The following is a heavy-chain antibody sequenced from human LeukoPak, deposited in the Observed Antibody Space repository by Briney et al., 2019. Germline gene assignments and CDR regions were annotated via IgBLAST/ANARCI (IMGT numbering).Heavy chain of an antibody. J-gene: IGHJ3*01. CDR1: GDSISSFY. D-gene: IGHD3-22*01. CDR2: RNYNGRT. Sequence: SETLSLTCTVSGDSISSFYWSWISQPPGKGLEWIGYRNYNGRTYYKPSLQSRVTISVDTSNNYFSLRLTSVTAADTAVYYCARLLDNDSSGDPDTFDVWGQGTMVTVSS. V-gene: IGHV4-59*13. CDR3: ARLLDNDSSGDPDTFDV.